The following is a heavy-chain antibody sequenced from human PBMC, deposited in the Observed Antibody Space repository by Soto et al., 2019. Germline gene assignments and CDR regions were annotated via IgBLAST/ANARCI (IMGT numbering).Heavy chain of an antibody. D-gene: IGHD2-2*02. V-gene: IGHV3-30-3*01. CDR3: ARDIYSYRSVGTPDI. Sequence: QEQLMESGGGVVQPGRSLRLSCVASGFSFSSQAMHWVRQAPGKGLEWVAAISNDGNRQLYADSVKDRFTISRDNSRNTLDLQMNNLRTEDTGVYFCARDIYSYRSVGTPDIWGQGTMVTVSS. J-gene: IGHJ3*02. CDR2: ISNDGNRQ. CDR1: GFSFSSQA.